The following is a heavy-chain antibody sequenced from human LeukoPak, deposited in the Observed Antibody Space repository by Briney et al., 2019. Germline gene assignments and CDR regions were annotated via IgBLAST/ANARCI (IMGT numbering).Heavy chain of an antibody. D-gene: IGHD6-13*01. CDR2: IYYIGST. CDR3: ASGYSSSWYAQFYFDY. V-gene: IGHV4-39*01. Sequence: SETLSLTCTVSGGSISSSSYYWGWIRQPPGKWLEWIGSIYYIGSTYYNPSLKSRVTISVDTSKNQFSLKLSSVTAADTAVYYCASGYSSSWYAQFYFDYWGQGTLVTVSS. CDR1: GGSISSSSYY. J-gene: IGHJ4*02.